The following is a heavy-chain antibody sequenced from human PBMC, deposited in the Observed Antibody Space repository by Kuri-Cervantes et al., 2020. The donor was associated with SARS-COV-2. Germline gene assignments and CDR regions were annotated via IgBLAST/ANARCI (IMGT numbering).Heavy chain of an antibody. D-gene: IGHD6-19*01. CDR1: GGSISSYY. V-gene: IGHV4-59*01. CDR3: ARERGGQWLVRLGYFDY. J-gene: IGHJ4*02. Sequence: ESLKISCTVSGGSISSYYWSWIRRPPGKGLEWIGYIYYSGSTNYNPSLKSRVTISVDTSKNQFSLKLSSVTAADTAVYYCARERGGQWLVRLGYFDYWGQGTLVTVSS. CDR2: IYYSGST.